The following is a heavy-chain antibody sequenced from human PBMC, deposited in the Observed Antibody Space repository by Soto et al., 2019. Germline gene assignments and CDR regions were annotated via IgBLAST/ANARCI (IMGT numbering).Heavy chain of an antibody. D-gene: IGHD2-15*01. CDR1: GYSFTSYW. V-gene: IGHV5-51*01. CDR3: ARLSETGYCSGGSCYPYYFDY. Sequence: ESLKISCKGSGYSFTSYWIGWVRQMPGKGLEWMGIIYPGDSDTRYSPSFQGQVTISADKSISTAYLQWSSLKASDTAMYYCARLSETGYCSGGSCYPYYFDYWGQGTLVTVSS. J-gene: IGHJ4*02. CDR2: IYPGDSDT.